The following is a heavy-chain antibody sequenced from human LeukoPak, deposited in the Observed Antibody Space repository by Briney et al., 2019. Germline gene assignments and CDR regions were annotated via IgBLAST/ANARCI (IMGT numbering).Heavy chain of an antibody. Sequence: PGGSLRLSCAASGFTFSSYSMNWVRQAPGKGLEWVSYISSSSSTIYYADSVKGRFTISRDNAKNSLYLQMNSLRDEDTAVYYCARGGMVRGVIIWDAFDIWGQGTMVTVSS. CDR2: ISSSSSTI. V-gene: IGHV3-48*02. D-gene: IGHD3-10*01. J-gene: IGHJ3*02. CDR3: ARGGMVRGVIIWDAFDI. CDR1: GFTFSSYS.